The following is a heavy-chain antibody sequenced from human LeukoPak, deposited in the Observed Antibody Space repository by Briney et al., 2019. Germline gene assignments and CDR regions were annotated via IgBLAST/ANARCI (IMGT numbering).Heavy chain of an antibody. CDR1: GFTFSSYA. Sequence: GGAVRLSCAASGFTFSSYAMHWARQAPGEGLEWVAVISYDGSNKYYADSVKGRFTISRDNSKNTLYLQMNSLRAEDKAVYYCARDLRGPDDAFDIWGQGTMVTVSS. CDR2: ISYDGSNK. J-gene: IGHJ3*02. V-gene: IGHV3-30-3*01. CDR3: ARDLRGPDDAFDI.